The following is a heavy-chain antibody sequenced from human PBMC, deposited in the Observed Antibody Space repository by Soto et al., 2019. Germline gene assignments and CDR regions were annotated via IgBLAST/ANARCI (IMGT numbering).Heavy chain of an antibody. J-gene: IGHJ6*02. CDR1: GGSFSGYY. V-gene: IGHV4-34*01. Sequence: SETLSLTCAVYGGSFSGYYWSWIRQPPGKGLEWIGEINHSGSTNYNPSLKNRVTISVDTSKNQFSLKLSSVTAADTAVYYCAREEGTRGYDCWSCFYRDYYYYGMDVWGQGTTVTVSS. D-gene: IGHD3-3*01. CDR2: INHSGST. CDR3: AREEGTRGYDCWSCFYRDYYYYGMDV.